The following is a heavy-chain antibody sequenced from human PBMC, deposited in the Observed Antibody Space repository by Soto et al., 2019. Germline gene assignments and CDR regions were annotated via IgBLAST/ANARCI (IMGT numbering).Heavy chain of an antibody. J-gene: IGHJ4*02. CDR2: INHSGST. D-gene: IGHD4-17*01. V-gene: IGHV4-34*01. CDR3: GRTNYGDYFPGNDF. CDR1: GGSFSGYY. Sequence: SETLSLTCAVYGGSFSGYYWSWIRQPPGKGLEWIGEINHSGSTNYNPSLKSRVTISVDTSKNQFSLKLSSVTAADTAVYYCGRTNYGDYFPGNDFGGQETLAPVPS.